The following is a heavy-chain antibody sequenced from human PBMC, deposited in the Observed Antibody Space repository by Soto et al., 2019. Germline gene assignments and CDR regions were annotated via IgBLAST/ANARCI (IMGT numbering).Heavy chain of an antibody. D-gene: IGHD6-6*01. J-gene: IGHJ4*02. CDR2: IDPSDSYT. Sequence: GASLKISCQGSGYSFTSYWISWVRQMPGKGLEWMGRIDPSDSYTNYSPSFQGHVTISADKSISTAYLQWSSLKASDTAMYYCARETYSSSPTRGDYWGQGTLVTVSS. CDR3: ARETYSSSPTRGDY. V-gene: IGHV5-10-1*01. CDR1: GYSFTSYW.